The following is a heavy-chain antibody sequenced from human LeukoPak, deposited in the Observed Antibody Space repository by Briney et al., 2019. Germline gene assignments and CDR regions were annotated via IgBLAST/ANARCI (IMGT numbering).Heavy chain of an antibody. Sequence: SETLSLTCTVSGGSISSHYWSWIRQSPGKGLEWIGSIYYTGSTNYNPSLTSRVTISLDTSKTQFSLKLSSVTAADTAVYYCARAPQFFSIVGATTVFDYWGHGTLATVSS. CDR1: GGSISSHY. D-gene: IGHD1-26*01. J-gene: IGHJ4*01. CDR2: IYYTGST. V-gene: IGHV4-59*11. CDR3: ARAPQFFSIVGATTVFDY.